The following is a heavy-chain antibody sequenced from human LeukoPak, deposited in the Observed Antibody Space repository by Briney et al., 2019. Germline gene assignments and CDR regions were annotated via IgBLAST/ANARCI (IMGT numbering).Heavy chain of an antibody. D-gene: IGHD6-19*01. CDR1: GYTFTNCG. CDR2: ISPYNGNT. J-gene: IGHJ4*01. CDR3: ARDRGVAVSGVSWD. V-gene: IGHV1-18*01. Sequence: ASVNLSCKASGYTFTNCGINWVRQAPGQGLEWMGWISPYNGNTNYAQNLQGRVTVTTDTSTSTAYMELRSLRSDDTAVYYCARDRGVAVSGVSWDWGHRILVSGSS.